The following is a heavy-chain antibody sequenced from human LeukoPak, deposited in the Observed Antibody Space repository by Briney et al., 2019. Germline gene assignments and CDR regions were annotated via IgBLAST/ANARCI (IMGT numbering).Heavy chain of an antibody. CDR1: GFTFSSYG. CDR3: AKSYNGYESKPDY. CDR2: ISYDGSNK. V-gene: IGHV3-30*18. J-gene: IGHJ4*02. D-gene: IGHD5-12*01. Sequence: GGSLRLSCAASGFTFSSYGMHWVRQAPGKGLEWVAVISYDGSNKYYADSVKGRFTISRDNSKNTLYLQMNSLRAEDTAVYYCAKSYNGYESKPDYWGQGTLVTVSS.